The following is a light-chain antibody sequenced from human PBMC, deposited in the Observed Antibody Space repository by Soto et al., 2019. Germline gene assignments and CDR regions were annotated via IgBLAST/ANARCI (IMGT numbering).Light chain of an antibody. V-gene: IGKV3-20*01. CDR2: GAS. J-gene: IGKJ1*01. CDR1: QGLTSNF. Sequence: EIVLTQSPGTLSLSPGERATLSCRASQGLTSNFLAWYQPKPGQAPSLLIYGASNRATGVPDRFSGGGYGRDVTLTISRLEPEDFAVYFCQQYVPAPRTFGQGTKVEIK. CDR3: QQYVPAPRT.